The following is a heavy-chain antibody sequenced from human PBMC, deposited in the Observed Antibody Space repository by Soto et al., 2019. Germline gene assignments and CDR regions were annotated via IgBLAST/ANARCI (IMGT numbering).Heavy chain of an antibody. J-gene: IGHJ6*02. CDR1: GGTFGNSA. Sequence: QLQLVQSGAEVQKPGSSVTVSCKASGGTFGNSAISWVRQAPGQGLAWMGGIIPIFSTPDYAKKFQGRVTINADESTGTAYMELTSLTSADTAVYYWARDKDRQQLGGNYYCAIDVWGQGTTVTVSS. CDR2: IIPIFSTP. V-gene: IGHV1-69*12. D-gene: IGHD3-3*02. CDR3: ARDKDRQQLGGNYYCAIDV.